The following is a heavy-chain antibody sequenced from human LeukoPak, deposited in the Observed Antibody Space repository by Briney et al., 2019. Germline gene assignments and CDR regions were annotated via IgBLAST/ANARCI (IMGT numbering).Heavy chain of an antibody. J-gene: IGHJ6*02. CDR2: ISKSGDHT. Sequence: GGSLRLSCAVSGLTFNNYAMSWVRQAPGKGLEWVSAISKSGDHTYYAASAKGRFTIYRDNPKNTQYLQMNRLRAEDTAVYYCATSWGPDTSAFRWGRDGMDVWGQGTTVIVS. CDR3: ATSWGPDTSAFRWGRDGMDV. V-gene: IGHV3-23*01. CDR1: GLTFNNYA. D-gene: IGHD3-16*01.